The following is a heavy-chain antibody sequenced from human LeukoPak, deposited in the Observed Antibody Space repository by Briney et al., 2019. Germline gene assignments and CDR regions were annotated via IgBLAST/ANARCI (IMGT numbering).Heavy chain of an antibody. Sequence: NPSETLSLTCTVSGDSISNYYWSWIRQPPGKGLEWIGYIYDGGSTNYNPSLKGRVTISVDTSKNQFSLKLISVTAADTAVYYCARRSGSLDYWGQGTLVTVSS. V-gene: IGHV4-59*01. CDR2: IYDGGST. J-gene: IGHJ4*02. CDR1: GDSISNYY. CDR3: ARRSGSLDY. D-gene: IGHD1-26*01.